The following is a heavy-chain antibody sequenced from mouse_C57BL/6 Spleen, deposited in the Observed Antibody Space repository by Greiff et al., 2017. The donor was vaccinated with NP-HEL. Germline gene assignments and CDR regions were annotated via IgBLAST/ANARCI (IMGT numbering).Heavy chain of an antibody. V-gene: IGHV5-17*01. CDR1: GFTFSDYG. CDR2: ISSGSSTI. CDR3: AVYYYGSPYFYY. J-gene: IGHJ2*01. Sequence: EVQRVESGGGLVKPGGSLKLSCAASGFTFSDYGMHWVRQAPEKGLEWVAYISSGSSTIYYADTVKGRFTISRDNAKNTLFLRMTSLRSEDTAMYYCAVYYYGSPYFYYWGQGTTLTVSS. D-gene: IGHD1-1*01.